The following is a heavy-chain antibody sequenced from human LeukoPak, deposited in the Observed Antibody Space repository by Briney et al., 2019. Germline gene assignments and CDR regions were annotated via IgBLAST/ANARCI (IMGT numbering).Heavy chain of an antibody. D-gene: IGHD3-10*01. CDR3: ARDSSLWFGELNY. J-gene: IGHJ4*02. CDR1: GFIFNNYG. V-gene: IGHV3-23*01. Sequence: GGSLRLSCAASGFIFNNYGLIWVRQAPGKGLEWVSAISNDGGGTQYADSVKGRFTIPRDNSRNTLYLQMNSLRAEDTAVYYCARDSSLWFGELNYWGQGTLVTVSS. CDR2: ISNDGGGT.